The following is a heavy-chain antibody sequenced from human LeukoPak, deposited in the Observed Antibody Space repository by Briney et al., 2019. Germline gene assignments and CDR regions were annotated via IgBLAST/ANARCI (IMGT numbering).Heavy chain of an antibody. CDR3: ARDRISTPEYSSSHRGVAFDI. Sequence: NSGGSLRLSCAASGFTFSSYAMSWVRQAPGKGLEWVSSISSSSSYIYYADSVKGRFTISRDNAKNSLYLQMNSLRAEDTAVYYCARDRISTPEYSSSHRGVAFDIWGQGTMVTVSS. J-gene: IGHJ3*02. CDR1: GFTFSSYA. CDR2: ISSSSSYI. V-gene: IGHV3-21*01. D-gene: IGHD6-6*01.